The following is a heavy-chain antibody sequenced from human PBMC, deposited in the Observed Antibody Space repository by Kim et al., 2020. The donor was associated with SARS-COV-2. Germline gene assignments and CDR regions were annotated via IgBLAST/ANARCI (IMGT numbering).Heavy chain of an antibody. V-gene: IGHV4-34*01. CDR3: ARILYGFIAAED. CDR1: GGSFSGYY. CDR2: INHSGST. D-gene: IGHD6-13*01. Sequence: SETLSLTCAVYGGSFSGYYWSWIRQPPGKGLEWIGEINHSGSTNYNPSLKSRVTISVDTSKNQFSLKLSSVTAADTAVYYCARILYGFIAAEDWGQGTLVTVSS. J-gene: IGHJ4*02.